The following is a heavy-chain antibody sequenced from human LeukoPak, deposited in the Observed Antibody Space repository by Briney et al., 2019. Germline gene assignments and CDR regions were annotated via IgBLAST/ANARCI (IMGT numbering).Heavy chain of an antibody. CDR3: VGGRDKGGHHY. V-gene: IGHV4-38-2*02. CDR1: GYSISSGYY. Sequence: SETLSLTCTVSGYSISSGYYWSWIRQPPGKGLEWIGSIYHSGSTYYNPSLKSRVTISVDTSKNQFSLKLSSVTAADTTVYYFVGGRDKGGHHYWGQGTLVTVSS. CDR2: IYHSGST. J-gene: IGHJ4*02. D-gene: IGHD3-16*01.